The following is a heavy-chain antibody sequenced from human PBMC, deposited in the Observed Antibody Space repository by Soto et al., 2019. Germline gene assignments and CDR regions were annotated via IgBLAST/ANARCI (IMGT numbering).Heavy chain of an antibody. CDR3: ARAALRIAAAGVDY. Sequence: PGGSLRLSCAASGFTFSDYYMSWIRQAPGKGLEWGSYISSSSSYTNYADSVKGRFTISRDNAKNSQYLQMNSLRAEDTAVYYCARAALRIAAAGVDYWGQGTLVTVSS. D-gene: IGHD6-13*01. CDR1: GFTFSDYY. J-gene: IGHJ4*02. V-gene: IGHV3-11*05. CDR2: ISSSSSYT.